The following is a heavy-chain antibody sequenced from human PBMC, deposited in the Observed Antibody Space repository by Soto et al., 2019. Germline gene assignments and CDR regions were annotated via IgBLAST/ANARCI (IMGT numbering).Heavy chain of an antibody. Sequence: EVKLVESGGGLVKPGGALRLSCAASGVTVSDAWMHWVRQAPGKGLEWVGRIKRNADGGTTDYGAPVKGRFTISRDDSKNTLYLQMNSLTTDDKAVYYCLTDDVPIRGADYWSQGTLVTVSS. CDR3: LTDDVPIRGADY. V-gene: IGHV3-15*07. CDR1: GVTVSDAW. D-gene: IGHD3-16*01. J-gene: IGHJ4*02. CDR2: IKRNADGGTT.